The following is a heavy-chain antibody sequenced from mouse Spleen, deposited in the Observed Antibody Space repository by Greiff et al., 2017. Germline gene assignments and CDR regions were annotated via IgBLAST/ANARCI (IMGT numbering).Heavy chain of an antibody. CDR1: GYAFSSYW. Sequence: VQLQQSGAELVKPGASVKISCKASGYAFSSYWMNWVKQRPGKGLEWIGQIYPGDGDTNYNGKFKGKATLTADKSSSTAYMQLSSLTSEDSAVYFCARYTTATGYFDYWGQGTTLTVSS. J-gene: IGHJ2*01. D-gene: IGHD1-2*01. CDR3: ARYTTATGYFDY. CDR2: IYPGDGDT. V-gene: IGHV1-80*01.